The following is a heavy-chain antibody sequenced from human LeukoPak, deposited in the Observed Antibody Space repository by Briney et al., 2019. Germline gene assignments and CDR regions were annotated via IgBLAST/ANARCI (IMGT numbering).Heavy chain of an antibody. V-gene: IGHV3-23*01. CDR2: ISGSGGST. D-gene: IGHD3-3*01. J-gene: IGHJ6*03. CDR1: GFTFSSYA. Sequence: GGSLRLSCAASGFTFSSYAMSWVRQAPGKGLEWVSAISGSGGSTYYADSVKGRFTISRDNSKNTLYLQMNSLRAEDTAVYYCARDFAATIFGVVIRYYTDVWGKGTTVTVSS. CDR3: ARDFAATIFGVVIRYYTDV.